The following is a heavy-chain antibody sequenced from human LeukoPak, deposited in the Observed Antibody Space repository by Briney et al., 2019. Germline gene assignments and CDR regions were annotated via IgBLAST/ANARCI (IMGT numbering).Heavy chain of an antibody. CDR1: GFTFSSYW. CDR2: IKQGGIDK. V-gene: IGHV3-7*01. J-gene: IGHJ4*02. Sequence: GGSLRLSCAASGFTFSSYWMSWVRQAPGKGLEWVANIKQGGIDKYYVDSVRGRFTISRDNAKNSVSLEMNSLRADDTAVYYCARVSSSMGGAADYWGQGTQVTVSS. D-gene: IGHD6-6*01. CDR3: ARVSSSMGGAADY.